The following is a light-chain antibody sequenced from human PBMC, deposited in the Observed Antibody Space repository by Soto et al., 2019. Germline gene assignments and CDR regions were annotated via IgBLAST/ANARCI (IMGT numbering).Light chain of an antibody. CDR2: KAS. V-gene: IGKV1-5*03. Sequence: DIRIRQSPSTMSASVGDTDTITCRASQSLSYWLAWYQQKPGQAPKLLIHKASTLESGVPSRFSGSGSGTEFTLTISSLQPDDFATFYCQQYDRFPYTFGQGTKLEIK. CDR1: QSLSYW. J-gene: IGKJ2*01. CDR3: QQYDRFPYT.